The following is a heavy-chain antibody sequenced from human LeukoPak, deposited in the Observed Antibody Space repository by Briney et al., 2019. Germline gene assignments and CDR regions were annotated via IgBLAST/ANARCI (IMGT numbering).Heavy chain of an antibody. Sequence: PGGSLRLSCAASGLTFSPHWMSWVRQAPGKGLEWVANINQDGNQKLYVDSVKGRFTISRDDAKNSQYLQMSSLRAEDTAVYYCARIGLPYSFDIWGQGTMVTVSS. V-gene: IGHV3-7*01. CDR3: ARIGLPYSFDI. D-gene: IGHD1-26*01. CDR1: GLTFSPHW. CDR2: INQDGNQK. J-gene: IGHJ3*02.